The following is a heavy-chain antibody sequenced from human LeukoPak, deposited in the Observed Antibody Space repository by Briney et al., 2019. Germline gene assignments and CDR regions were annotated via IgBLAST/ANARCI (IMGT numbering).Heavy chain of an antibody. CDR2: IKRDGSEK. V-gene: IGHV3-7*01. CDR3: AKGEYYYDSSGYLNFDY. Sequence: GGSLRLSCAASGFTFTDYWMSWVRQAPGKGLEWVANIKRDGSEKYYVDSVKGRFTISRDNSKNTLYLQMNSLRAEDTAVYYCAKGEYYYDSSGYLNFDYWGQGTLVTVSS. J-gene: IGHJ4*02. D-gene: IGHD3-22*01. CDR1: GFTFTDYW.